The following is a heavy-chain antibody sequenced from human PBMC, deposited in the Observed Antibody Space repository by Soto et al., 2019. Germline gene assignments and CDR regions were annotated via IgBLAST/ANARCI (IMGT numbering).Heavy chain of an antibody. J-gene: IGHJ3*02. D-gene: IGHD1-7*01. V-gene: IGHV3-48*01. CDR3: ARKTGTGAFDI. CDR1: GFTFSSYS. CDR2: ISSSSSTI. Sequence: EVQLVESGGGLVQPGGSLRLSCAASGFTFSSYSMNWVRQAPGKGLEWVSYISSSSSTIYYADSVKGRFTISRDNAKNSLYLQMNSLRAEDTAVYYCARKTGTGAFDIWGQGTMVTVSS.